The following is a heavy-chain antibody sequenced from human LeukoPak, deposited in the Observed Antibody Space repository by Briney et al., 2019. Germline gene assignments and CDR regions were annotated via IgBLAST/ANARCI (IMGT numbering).Heavy chain of an antibody. J-gene: IGHJ4*02. CDR3: AKDGIIDCSSTSCYGPLDY. CDR2: ISWDGGST. CDR1: GFTFDDYA. D-gene: IGHD2-2*01. V-gene: IGHV3-43D*03. Sequence: PGGSLRLSCAASGFTFDDYAMHWVRQAPGKGLEWVSLISWDGGSTYYADSVKGRFTISRDNSKNSLYLQMNSLRAEDTALYYCAKDGIIDCSSTSCYGPLDYWGQGTLVTVSS.